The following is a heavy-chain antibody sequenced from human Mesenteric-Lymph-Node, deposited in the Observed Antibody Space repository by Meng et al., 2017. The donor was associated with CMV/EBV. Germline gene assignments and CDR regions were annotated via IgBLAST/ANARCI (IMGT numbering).Heavy chain of an antibody. CDR1: GFTFSSYW. CDR2: IKQDGSQK. Sequence: GESLKISCAASGFTFSSYWMTWVRQAPGKGLEWVATIKQDGSQKYYVDSVKGRFTISRDNAKNTLYLQMNSLRAEDTAVYYCAREEAYYDFWSGYYYYYYYGMDVWGQGTTVTVSS. D-gene: IGHD3-3*01. V-gene: IGHV3-7*01. CDR3: AREEAYYDFWSGYYYYYYYGMDV. J-gene: IGHJ6*02.